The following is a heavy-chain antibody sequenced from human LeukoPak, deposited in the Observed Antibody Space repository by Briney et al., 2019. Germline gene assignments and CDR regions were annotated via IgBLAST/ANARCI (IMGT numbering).Heavy chain of an antibody. CDR1: GFIFDNYV. CDR3: AKDGGPLRHSDWFFDY. CDR2: IGGSGFST. D-gene: IGHD3-9*01. V-gene: IGHV3-23*01. J-gene: IGHJ4*02. Sequence: GGSLRLSCVASGFIFDNYVMTWVCQAPGKGLEWVSGIGGSGFSTYYSDSVKGRLTISRDNSKNTLYLQMNSLRAEDTAVYYCAKDGGPLRHSDWFFDYWGQGILVTVSS.